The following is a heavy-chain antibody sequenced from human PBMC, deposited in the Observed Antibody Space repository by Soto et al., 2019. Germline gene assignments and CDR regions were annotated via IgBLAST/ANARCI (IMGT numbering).Heavy chain of an antibody. CDR3: APKLDYGDYGGWFDP. V-gene: IGHV4-39*01. D-gene: IGHD4-17*01. J-gene: IGHJ5*02. CDR1: GGSISSSSYY. Sequence: SETLSLTCTVSGGSISSSSYYWGWIRQPPGKGLEWIGSIYYSGSTYYNPSLKSRVTISVDTSKNQFSLKLSSVTAADTAVYYCAPKLDYGDYGGWFDPWGQGTLVTVSS. CDR2: IYYSGST.